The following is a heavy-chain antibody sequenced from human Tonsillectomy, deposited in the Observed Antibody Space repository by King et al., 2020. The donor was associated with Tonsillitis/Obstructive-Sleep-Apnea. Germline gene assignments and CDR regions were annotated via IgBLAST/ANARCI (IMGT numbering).Heavy chain of an antibody. V-gene: IGHV3-74*03. Sequence: VQLVESGGGLVQPGGSLRLSCAASGFTFSGYWMHWVRQAPGKGLVWVSRINSDGTSTKYADSVKGRFTISRDNAQNTLYLQMNSLRAEDTAVYYCAREASIGLIVSYYYMDVWGKGTSVTVS. J-gene: IGHJ6*03. CDR2: INSDGTST. CDR3: AREASIGLIVSYYYMDV. CDR1: GFTFSGYW. D-gene: IGHD2-8*01.